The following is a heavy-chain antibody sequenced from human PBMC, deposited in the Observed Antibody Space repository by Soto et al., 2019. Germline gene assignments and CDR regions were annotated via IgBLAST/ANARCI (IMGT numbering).Heavy chain of an antibody. V-gene: IGHV4-39*07. D-gene: IGHD3-10*01. Sequence: PSETLSLTCTVSDGCISSGYYYWSWIRQPPGKGLDWIGEINHSGSTNYNPSLKSRVTISEDTSKNQFSLKLSSVTAADTAVYYCARGHPSYYYGSGSYYPTLRGYWFDPWGQGTLVTVSS. CDR3: ARGHPSYYYGSGSYYPTLRGYWFDP. J-gene: IGHJ5*02. CDR2: INHSGST. CDR1: DGCISSGYYY.